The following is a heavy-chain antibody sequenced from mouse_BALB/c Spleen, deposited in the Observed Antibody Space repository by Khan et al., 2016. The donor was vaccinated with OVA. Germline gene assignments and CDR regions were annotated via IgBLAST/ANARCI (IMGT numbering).Heavy chain of an antibody. V-gene: IGHV3-2*02. CDR1: GYSITSNYA. Sequence: EVQLQESGPGLVKPSQSLSLTCTVNGYSITSNYAWNWIRQFPGNKLEWMGYISYSGSTKYNPSLKSRLSITRDTSKNQFFLLLHSVTTEDSATYYCARGNYYEYALDYWGQGTSVTVSS. J-gene: IGHJ4*01. CDR2: ISYSGST. CDR3: ARGNYYEYALDY. D-gene: IGHD1-1*01.